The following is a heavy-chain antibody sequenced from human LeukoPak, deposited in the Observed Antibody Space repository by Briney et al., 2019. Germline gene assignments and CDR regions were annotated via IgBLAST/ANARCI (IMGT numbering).Heavy chain of an antibody. D-gene: IGHD4-17*01. J-gene: IGHJ4*02. CDR2: ISGSGGST. CDR1: GFTFSSYA. CDR3: AKDDYGDYVPYFDY. V-gene: IGHV3-23*01. Sequence: GGSLRLSCAASGFTFSSYAISWVRQAPGKGLEWVSAISGSGGSTYNADSANGRFTISRDNSKNTLYLQMNSLRAEDTAVYYCAKDDYGDYVPYFDYWGQGALVTASS.